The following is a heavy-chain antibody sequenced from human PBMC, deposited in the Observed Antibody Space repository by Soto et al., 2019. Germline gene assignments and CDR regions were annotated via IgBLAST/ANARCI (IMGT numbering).Heavy chain of an antibody. CDR1: GYTFTSYY. J-gene: IGHJ6*02. CDR2: INPSGGST. Sequence: ASVKVSCKASGYTFTSYYMHWVRQAPGQGLEWMGIINPSGGSTSYAQKFQGRVTMTRDTSTSTVYMELSSLRSEDTTVYYCARGRPYGSGSYYYYYGMDVWGQGTTVTVSS. CDR3: ARGRPYGSGSYYYYYGMDV. D-gene: IGHD3-10*01. V-gene: IGHV1-46*01.